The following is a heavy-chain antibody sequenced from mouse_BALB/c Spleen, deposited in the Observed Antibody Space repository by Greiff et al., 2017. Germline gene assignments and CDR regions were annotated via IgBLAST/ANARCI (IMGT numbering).Heavy chain of an antibody. Sequence: VQLVESGAELVRPGVSVKISCKGSGYTFTDYAMHWVKQSHAKSLEWIGVISTYYGDASYNQKFKGKATMTVDKSSSTAYMELARLTSEDSAIYYCARSRTPYYFDYWGQGTTLTVSS. V-gene: IGHV1S137*01. CDR3: ARSRTPYYFDY. CDR2: ISTYYGDA. D-gene: IGHD1-1*01. CDR1: GYTFTDYA. J-gene: IGHJ2*01.